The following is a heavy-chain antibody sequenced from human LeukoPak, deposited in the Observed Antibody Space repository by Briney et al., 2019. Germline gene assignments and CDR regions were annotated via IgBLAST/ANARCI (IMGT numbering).Heavy chain of an antibody. D-gene: IGHD4/OR15-4a*01. CDR2: IKPDGSQK. CDR3: GSDLNGAGG. V-gene: IGHV3-7*01. J-gene: IGHJ4*02. CDR1: GLSFSGTW. Sequence: AGGSLRLSCATSGLSFSGTWMTWVRQAPGKGLECVANIKPDGSQKYYLDSVKGRFTVSRDNAKNSLYLQMNSLRVEDTAIYFFGSDLNGAGGWGQGTLVTASS.